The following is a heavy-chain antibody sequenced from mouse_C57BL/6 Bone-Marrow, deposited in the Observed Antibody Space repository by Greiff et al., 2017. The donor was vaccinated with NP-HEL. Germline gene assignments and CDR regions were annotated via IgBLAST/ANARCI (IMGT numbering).Heavy chain of an antibody. CDR2: INPNNGGT. V-gene: IGHV1-26*01. J-gene: IGHJ2*01. CDR1: GYTFTDYY. D-gene: IGHD6-1*01. CDR3: ARRGYCLYYFDY. Sequence: EVQLQQSGPELVKPGASVKISCKASGYTFTDYYMNWVKQSHGKSLEWIGDINPNNGGTSYNQKFKGKATLTVDKSSSTAYMELRSLTSEDSAVYYCARRGYCLYYFDYWGQGTTLTVSS.